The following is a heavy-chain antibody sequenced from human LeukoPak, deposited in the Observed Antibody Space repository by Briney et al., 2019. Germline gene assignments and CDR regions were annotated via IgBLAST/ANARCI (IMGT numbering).Heavy chain of an antibody. CDR2: INSDGSIT. J-gene: IGHJ6*02. D-gene: IGHD5-18*01. CDR3: ARDAVDTANAV. Sequence: GRSLRLSCAASGFTFTTYWMHWVRQAPGKGLVWVSHINSDGSITSYADSVKGRFTISRDNAKNTLYLQMNSLRAEDTAVYYCARDAVDTANAVWGQGTTVTVSS. CDR1: GFTFTTYW. V-gene: IGHV3-74*01.